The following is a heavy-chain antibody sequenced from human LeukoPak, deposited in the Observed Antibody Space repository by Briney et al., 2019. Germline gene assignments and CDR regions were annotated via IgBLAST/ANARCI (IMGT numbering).Heavy chain of an antibody. CDR3: ARERRGVAAATDRSFDY. D-gene: IGHD2-15*01. Sequence: SETLSLTCTVSGGSISSYYWNWIRQPPGKGLELIGYIYYSGSTNYNPSLKRRVTISVDTSKNQFSLKLRSVTAADTAVYFCARERRGVAAATDRSFDYWGQGTLVTVSS. J-gene: IGHJ4*02. CDR1: GGSISSYY. V-gene: IGHV4-59*01. CDR2: IYYSGST.